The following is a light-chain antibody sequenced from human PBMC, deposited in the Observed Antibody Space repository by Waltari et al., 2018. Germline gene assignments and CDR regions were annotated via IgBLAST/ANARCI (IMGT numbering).Light chain of an antibody. CDR2: VHSDGSH. V-gene: IGLV4-69*01. CDR1: SGHSSNI. J-gene: IGLJ3*02. Sequence: QLVLIQSPSASASLGASVKLTCTLSSGHSSNIVAWLQQQPGKGPRFLMKVHSDGSHTKGDEIPYRFSGSSSGAGRYLTISIVQSEDEAEYFCETGGHGTWVFGGGTKLNVL. CDR3: ETGGHGTWV.